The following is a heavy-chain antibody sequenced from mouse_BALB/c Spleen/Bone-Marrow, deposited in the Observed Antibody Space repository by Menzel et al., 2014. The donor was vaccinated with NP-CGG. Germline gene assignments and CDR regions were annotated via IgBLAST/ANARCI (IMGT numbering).Heavy chain of an antibody. J-gene: IGHJ2*01. Sequence: VQLKDSGTVLARPGASVKMSCKASGYTLTSYWMHWVKRRPGQGLEWIGTIYPGNSDTTYNQKFKGKAKLTAVTSTSTAYMELSSLTNEDSAVYYCTTLARNYFDYWGQGTTLTVSS. CDR3: TTLARNYFDY. CDR2: IYPGNSDT. CDR1: GYTLTSYW. V-gene: IGHV1-5*01.